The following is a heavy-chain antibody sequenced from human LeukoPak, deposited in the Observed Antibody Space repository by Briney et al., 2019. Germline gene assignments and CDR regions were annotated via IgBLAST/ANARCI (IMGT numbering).Heavy chain of an antibody. CDR3: AREILGSSRVFDY. J-gene: IGHJ4*02. CDR2: ISSSSSYI. D-gene: IGHD6-13*01. Sequence: GGSLRLSXAASGFTFSSYSMNWVRQAPGKGLEWVSSISSSSSYIYYADSVKGRFTISRDNAKNSLYLQMNSLRAEDTAVYYCAREILGSSRVFDYWGQGTLVTVSS. V-gene: IGHV3-21*01. CDR1: GFTFSSYS.